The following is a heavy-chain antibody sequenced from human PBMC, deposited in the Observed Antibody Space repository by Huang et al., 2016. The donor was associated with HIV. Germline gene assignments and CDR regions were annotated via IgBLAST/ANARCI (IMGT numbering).Heavy chain of an antibody. J-gene: IGHJ1*01. CDR2: IHWNNDK. CDR1: GFSLSTSGVG. CDR3: ARRAASGWQQEYFHL. V-gene: IGHV2-5*01. D-gene: IGHD6-19*01. Sequence: QITLKESGPTLVKPTQTLTLTCTFSGFSLSTSGVGVGWSRQPPVKALEWLALIHWNNDKNYNSSLKSRRTITKDTSKNQVVLTMANVDPLDTATYYCARRAASGWQQEYFHLWGQGTLVTVSS.